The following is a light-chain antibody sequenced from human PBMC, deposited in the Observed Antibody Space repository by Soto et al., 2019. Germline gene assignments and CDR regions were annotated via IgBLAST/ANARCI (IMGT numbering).Light chain of an antibody. CDR3: QRYDSRLT. CDR2: GAS. J-gene: IGKJ1*01. CDR1: QSITTN. Sequence: TQSPGTLSLSLGERATLSCRASQSITTNLVWYQQKAGQAPRLLIYGASTRATGIPARFSGSGSGTEFTLTISSLQSEAFAVYYCQRYDSRLTFGHGTKV. V-gene: IGKV3-15*01.